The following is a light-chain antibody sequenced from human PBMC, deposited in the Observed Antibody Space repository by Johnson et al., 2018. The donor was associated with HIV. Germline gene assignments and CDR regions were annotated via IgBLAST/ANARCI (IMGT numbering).Light chain of an antibody. CDR1: SSNVGSSF. J-gene: IGLJ1*01. CDR2: DNN. Sequence: QSVLTQPPSVSAAPGQTVTISCSGSSSNVGSSFVSWYRQVPGTAPKLLIYDNNKRPSGIPGRFSGSKSGPSATLGITGLPTGDEADYYCGTWDSSLSVYVFGTGTKVTVL. V-gene: IGLV1-51*01. CDR3: GTWDSSLSVYV.